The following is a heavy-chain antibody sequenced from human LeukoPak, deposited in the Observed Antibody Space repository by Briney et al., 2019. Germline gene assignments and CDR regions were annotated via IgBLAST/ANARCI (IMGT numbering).Heavy chain of an antibody. D-gene: IGHD5-24*01. CDR2: IGTAGDT. J-gene: IGHJ3*02. CDR1: GFTFSSYD. Sequence: GGSLRLSCAASGFTFSSYDMHWVRQATGKGLEWVSAIGTAGDTYYPGSVKGRFTISRENAKNSLYLQMNSLRAGDTAVYYCAREGLGDGYNFGAFDIWGQGTMVTVSS. CDR3: AREGLGDGYNFGAFDI. V-gene: IGHV3-13*01.